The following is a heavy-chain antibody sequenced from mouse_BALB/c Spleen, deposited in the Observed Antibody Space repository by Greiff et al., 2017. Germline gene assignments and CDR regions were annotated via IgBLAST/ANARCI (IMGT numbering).Heavy chain of an antibody. D-gene: IGHD2-1*01. CDR1: GFTFSDYY. J-gene: IGHJ4*01. CDR3: ARDGKMDY. Sequence: EVKLVESGGGLVKPGGSLKLSCAASGFTFSDYYMYWVRQTPEKRLEWVATISDGGSYTYYPDSVKGRFTISRDNAKNNLYLQMSSLKSEDTAMYYCARDGKMDYWGQGTSVTVSS. CDR2: ISDGGSYT. V-gene: IGHV5-4*02.